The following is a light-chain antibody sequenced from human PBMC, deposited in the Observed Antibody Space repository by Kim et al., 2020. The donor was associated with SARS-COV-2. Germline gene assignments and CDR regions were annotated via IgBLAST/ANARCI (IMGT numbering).Light chain of an antibody. CDR1: QSVLARSRDKNY. J-gene: IGKJ4*01. CDR3: HQFYGAPLT. CDR2: WAS. Sequence: KAIINGKISQSVLARSRDKNYLVWFQQKPGQHPRVLIYWASTRDLGVPDRFSGSGSGTDFTLTINSLQAEDVAVYYCHQFYGAPLTFGGGTKVEI. V-gene: IGKV4-1*01.